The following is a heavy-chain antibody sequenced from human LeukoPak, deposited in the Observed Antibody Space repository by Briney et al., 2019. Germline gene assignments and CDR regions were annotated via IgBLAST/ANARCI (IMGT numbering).Heavy chain of an antibody. V-gene: IGHV1-18*01. Sequence: ASVKVSCKASGYTFTSYGISWVRQAPGQGLEWMGWISAYNGNTNYAQKLQGRVTMTTDTSTSTAYMELRSLRSEDTATYFCAAMKTRNSDIFTGYWHFDLWGRSTMLIVSS. J-gene: IGHJ2*01. D-gene: IGHD3-9*01. CDR2: ISAYNGNT. CDR1: GYTFTSYG. CDR3: AAMKTRNSDIFTGYWHFDL.